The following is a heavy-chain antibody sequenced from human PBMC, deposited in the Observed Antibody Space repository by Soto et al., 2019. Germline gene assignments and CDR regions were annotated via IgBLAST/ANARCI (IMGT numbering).Heavy chain of an antibody. J-gene: IGHJ3*02. CDR2: ISYDGSNK. CDR1: GFTFSSYG. D-gene: IGHD3-22*01. V-gene: IGHV3-30*18. Sequence: QVQLVESGGGVVQPGRSLRLSCAASGFTFSSYGMHWVRQAPGKGLEWVAVISYDGSNKYYADSVKGRFTISRDNSKNTLYLQMNSLRAEDTAVYYCAKGRAKDYDDSSGYYSVDAFDIWGQGTMVTVSS. CDR3: AKGRAKDYDDSSGYYSVDAFDI.